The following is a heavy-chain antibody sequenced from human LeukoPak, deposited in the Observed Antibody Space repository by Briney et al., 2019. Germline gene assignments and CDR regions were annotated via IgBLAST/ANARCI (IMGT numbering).Heavy chain of an antibody. CDR2: MNPNSGNT. V-gene: IGHV1-8*01. D-gene: IGHD3-22*01. CDR1: GYTFTSYD. CDR3: ARVSYYYDSSGYYLRY. J-gene: IGHJ4*02. Sequence: ASVKVSCKAFGYTFTSYDINWVRQATGQGLEWMGWMNPNSGNTGYAQKFQGRVTMTRNTSISTAYMELSSLRSEDTAVYYCARVSYYYDSSGYYLRYWGQGTLVTVSS.